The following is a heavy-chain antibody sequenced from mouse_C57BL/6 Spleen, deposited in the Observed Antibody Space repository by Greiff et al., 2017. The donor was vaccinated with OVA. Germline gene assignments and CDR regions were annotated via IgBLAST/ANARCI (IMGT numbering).Heavy chain of an antibody. V-gene: IGHV1-69*01. CDR3: ASDSNYGGVYAMDY. J-gene: IGHJ4*01. D-gene: IGHD2-5*01. CDR1: GYTFTSYW. Sequence: QVQLQQPGAELVMPGASVKLSCKASGYTFTSYWMHWVKQRPGQGLEWIGEIDPSDSYTNYNQKFKGKSTLTVDKSSSTAYMQLSSLTSEDSAVYYCASDSNYGGVYAMDYWGQGTSVTVSS. CDR2: IDPSDSYT.